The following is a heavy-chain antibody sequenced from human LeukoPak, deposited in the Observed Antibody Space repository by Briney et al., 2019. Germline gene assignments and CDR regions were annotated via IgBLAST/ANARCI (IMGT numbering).Heavy chain of an antibody. J-gene: IGHJ4*02. CDR1: GFTFSTSW. Sequence: GGSLRLSCVASGFTFSTSWVTWVRQAPGKGLEWVANIDKHGSGKYYVDSVKGRFAISRDYASNSVFLQMDSLRAEDTSVYYCARDAGWGYYDLWGQGTLVTVSS. D-gene: IGHD1-26*01. CDR2: IDKHGSGK. CDR3: ARDAGWGYYDL. V-gene: IGHV3-7*01.